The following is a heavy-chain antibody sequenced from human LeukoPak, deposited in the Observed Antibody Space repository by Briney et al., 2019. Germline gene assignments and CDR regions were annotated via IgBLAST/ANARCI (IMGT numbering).Heavy chain of an antibody. J-gene: IGHJ2*01. D-gene: IGHD6-25*01. V-gene: IGHV5-51*01. CDR2: IYPGDSDT. Sequence: GESLKISCKGSGYSFTTYWIGWVRQMSGKGLEWMGIIYPGDSDTRYSPSFQGQVTISADKSITTAYLQWSSLKASDTAMYYCVRGRSSGYDSGRAYWHFDFWGRGTLVTVSS. CDR3: VRGRSSGYDSGRAYWHFDF. CDR1: GYSFTTYW.